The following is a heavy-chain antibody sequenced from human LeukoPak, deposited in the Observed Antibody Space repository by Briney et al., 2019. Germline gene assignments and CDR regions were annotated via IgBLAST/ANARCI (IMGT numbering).Heavy chain of an antibody. D-gene: IGHD3-10*01. Sequence: SETLSLTCTVSGGSISSSSYYWGWIRQPPGKGPEWIGSIYYSGSTYYNPSLKSRVTISVDTSKNQFSLKLSSVTAADTAVYYCAITLSGSYYNRWFDPWGQGTLVTVSS. CDR2: IYYSGST. V-gene: IGHV4-39*07. CDR3: AITLSGSYYNRWFDP. J-gene: IGHJ5*02. CDR1: GGSISSSSYY.